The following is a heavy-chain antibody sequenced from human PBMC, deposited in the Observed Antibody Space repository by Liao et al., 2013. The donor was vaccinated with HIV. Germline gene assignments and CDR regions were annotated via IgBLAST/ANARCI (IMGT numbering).Heavy chain of an antibody. CDR1: GDSISSGSYY. V-gene: IGHV4-61*02. D-gene: IGHD5-18*01. J-gene: IGHJ4*02. CDR3: AGRFEDTAMVYDY. Sequence: QVQLQQWGAGLVKPSQTLSLTCTVSGDSISSGSYYWSWIRQPAGKGLEWIGRIYTSGSTNYNPSLKSRVTISVDTSKNQFSLKLSSVTAADTAVYYCAGRFEDTAMVYDYWGQGTLIIVS. CDR2: IYTSGST.